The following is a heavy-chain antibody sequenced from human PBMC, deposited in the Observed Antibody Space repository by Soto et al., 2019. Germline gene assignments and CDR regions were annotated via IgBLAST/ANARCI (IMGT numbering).Heavy chain of an antibody. CDR3: ARGMAAGDWGGMDV. D-gene: IGHD2-21*02. CDR1: GYTFTGYY. CDR2: INPNSGGT. V-gene: IGHV1-2*04. Sequence: GASVKVSCKASGYTFTGYYMHWVRQAPGQRLERMGWINPNSGGTNYAQKFQGWVTMTRDTSISTAYMELSRLRSDYTAVYYCARGMAAGDWGGMDVWGQGTTVTVSS. J-gene: IGHJ6*02.